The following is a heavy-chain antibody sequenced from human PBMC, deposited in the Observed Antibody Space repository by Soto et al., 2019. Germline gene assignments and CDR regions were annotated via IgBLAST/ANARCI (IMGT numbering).Heavy chain of an antibody. CDR3: ARWGTTGGLDV. V-gene: IGHV3-30*19. CDR1: GFTFRSYV. CDR2: TSYDGSNK. D-gene: IGHD3-16*01. Sequence: QVQLVESGGGVVQPGTSLRLSCVGYGFTFRSYVIHWVRQAPGKGLGWVALTSYDGSNKYYDDSVKGRFTISRDNSRNTVDLQMDSLRLEDTALYYCARWGTTGGLDVWGQGTLVSVSS. J-gene: IGHJ4*02.